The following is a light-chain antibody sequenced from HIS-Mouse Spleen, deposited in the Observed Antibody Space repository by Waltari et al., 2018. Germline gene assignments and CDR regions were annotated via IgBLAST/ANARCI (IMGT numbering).Light chain of an antibody. V-gene: IGLV2-11*01. J-gene: IGLJ2*01. CDR3: CSYAGSYTFEVV. CDR1: SSDVGGYNY. Sequence: QSALTQPRSVSGSPGQSVTISCTGTSSDVGGYNYVSWYQQHPSKAPNLMMYDVNKRPSGVPDRFSGSKSGNTASLTISGLQAEDEADYYCCSYAGSYTFEVVFGGGTKLTVL. CDR2: DVN.